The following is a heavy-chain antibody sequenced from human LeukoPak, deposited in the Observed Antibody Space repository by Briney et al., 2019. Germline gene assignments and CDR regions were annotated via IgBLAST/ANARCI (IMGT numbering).Heavy chain of an antibody. V-gene: IGHV4-39*07. Sequence: PSETLSLTCTVSGGSISSSSYYWGWIRQPPGKGLEWIGSIYYSGSTYYNPSLKSRVTISVDTSKNQFSLKLSSVTAADTAVYYCARLLGGPNYYGSGRRGSLHYYGMDVWGQGTTVTVSS. J-gene: IGHJ6*02. CDR3: ARLLGGPNYYGSGRRGSLHYYGMDV. CDR2: IYYSGST. D-gene: IGHD3-10*01. CDR1: GGSISSSSYY.